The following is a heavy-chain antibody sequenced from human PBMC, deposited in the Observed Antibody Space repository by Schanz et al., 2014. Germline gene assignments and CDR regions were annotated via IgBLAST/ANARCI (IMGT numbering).Heavy chain of an antibody. CDR2: ISYDGSSK. J-gene: IGHJ3*02. D-gene: IGHD3-10*01. V-gene: IGHV3-33*01. Sequence: VQLVESGGGLVKSGGSLRLSCAASGFTFRSYGMHWVRQAPGKGLEWVALISYDGSSKNHADSVQGRFTISRDNSKNALYLQMDSLRAEDTAVYYCARGIITMVRGGDVGAFDIWGQGTMVTVSS. CDR3: ARGIITMVRGGDVGAFDI. CDR1: GFTFRSYG.